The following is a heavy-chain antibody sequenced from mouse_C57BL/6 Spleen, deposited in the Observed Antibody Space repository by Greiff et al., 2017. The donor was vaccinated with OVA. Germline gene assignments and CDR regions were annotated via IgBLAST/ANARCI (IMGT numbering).Heavy chain of an antibody. Sequence: EVKLMESGGGLVKPGGSLKLSCAASGFTFSDYGMHWVRQAPEKGLEWVAYISSGSSTIYYADTVKGRFTISRDNAKNTLFLHMTSLRSEDTAMYYCARRYDGSGGYFDDWGTGTTVTVSS. CDR1: GFTFSDYG. CDR3: ARRYDGSGGYFDD. V-gene: IGHV5-17*01. CDR2: ISSGSSTI. J-gene: IGHJ1*03. D-gene: IGHD1-1*01.